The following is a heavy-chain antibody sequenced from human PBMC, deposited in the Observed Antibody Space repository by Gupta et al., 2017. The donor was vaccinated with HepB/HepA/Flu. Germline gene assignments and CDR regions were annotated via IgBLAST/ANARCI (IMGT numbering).Heavy chain of an antibody. J-gene: IGHJ3*02. CDR2: ISASGDNT. V-gene: IGHV3-23*01. Sequence: EVQLLESGGGLVQPGGSLRLSCAASGFTYTYFPMSWVRRSPEKGLELVSTISASGDNTYYADSMGGRFTISRDNSKNTLYLQMNSLRVEDTAVYFCTKGKGGNYGGALDIWGQGTMVTVS. CDR1: GFTYTYFP. D-gene: IGHD4-23*01. CDR3: TKGKGGNYGGALDI.